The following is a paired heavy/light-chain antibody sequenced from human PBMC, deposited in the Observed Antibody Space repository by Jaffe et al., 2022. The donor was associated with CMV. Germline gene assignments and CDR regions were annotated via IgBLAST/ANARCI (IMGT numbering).Heavy chain of an antibody. D-gene: IGHD3-22*01. Sequence: QVQLQESGPGLVKPSGTLSLTCAVSGGSISSDKWWSWLRQPPGKELEWIGEVYHTGSTNYNPSLKSRITISVDKSKIQFSLKLSSVTAADTAVYYCARRNYYDSTGYWDYWGQGNLVTVSS. CDR3: ARRNYYDSTGYWDY. CDR1: GGSISSDKW. J-gene: IGHJ4*02. CDR2: VYHTGST. V-gene: IGHV4-4*02.
Light chain of an antibody. CDR2: GAS. J-gene: IGKJ1*01. CDR1: QSVSNSY. Sequence: EIVLTQSPGTLSLSSGERATLSCRASQSVSNSYLAWYQQKPGQAPRLLIYGASSRATGIPDRFSGSGSGTDFTLTISRLEPEDFAVYYCQQYGSSRPWTFGQGTKVEIK. CDR3: QQYGSSRPWT. V-gene: IGKV3-20*01.